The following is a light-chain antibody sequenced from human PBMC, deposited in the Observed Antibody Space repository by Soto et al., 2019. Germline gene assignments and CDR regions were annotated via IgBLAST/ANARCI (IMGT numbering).Light chain of an antibody. CDR3: QQSYSTPLI. Sequence: DIQMTQSPSSLSASVVDRVTITCRASQSISSYLNCYQQKPGKAPKLLIYAASSLQSGVPSRFSGSGSGTDFTLTISSLQPEDFATYYCQQSYSTPLIFGGGTKV. CDR2: AAS. V-gene: IGKV1-39*01. CDR1: QSISSY. J-gene: IGKJ4*01.